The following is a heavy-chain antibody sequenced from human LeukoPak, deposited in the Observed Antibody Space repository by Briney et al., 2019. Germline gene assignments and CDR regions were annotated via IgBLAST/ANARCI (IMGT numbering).Heavy chain of an antibody. D-gene: IGHD2-2*01. CDR3: AREWYCSSTSCYARAMDV. CDR2: ISSSGSTI. V-gene: IGHV3-11*04. J-gene: IGHJ6*04. CDR1: GFTFSDYY. Sequence: GGSLRLSCAASGFTFSDYYMSWIRQAPGKGLEWVSYISSSGSTIYYADSVKGRFTISRDNAKNSLYLQMNSLRAEDTAVYYCAREWYCSSTSCYARAMDVWGKGTTVTVSS.